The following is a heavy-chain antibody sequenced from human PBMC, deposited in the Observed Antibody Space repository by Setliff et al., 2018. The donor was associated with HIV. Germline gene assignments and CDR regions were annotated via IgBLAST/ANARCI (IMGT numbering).Heavy chain of an antibody. J-gene: IGHJ4*02. Sequence: SETLSLTCTVSASFSSYYWSWIRQPPGRGLEWIGCISSSGNTLYNPSLKSRFTLSIDTSKNQFSLKLSAVTAADTAVYYCARGDGYNPIDYWGQGTLVTVSS. CDR2: ISSSGNT. D-gene: IGHD5-12*01. CDR3: ARGDGYNPIDY. CDR1: ASFSSYY. V-gene: IGHV4-4*09.